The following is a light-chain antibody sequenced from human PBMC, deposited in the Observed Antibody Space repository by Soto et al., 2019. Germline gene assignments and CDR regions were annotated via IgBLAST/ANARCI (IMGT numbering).Light chain of an antibody. V-gene: IGKV3-15*01. CDR2: GAS. CDR1: HSVGSN. CDR3: QQYKQWPVA. J-gene: IGKJ4*01. Sequence: VMTQSPTTLSVSPGERATLSCRASHSVGSNLAWYQQNPGQAPRLLIYGASTRATGFPARFSGSGSATQFTLTISSLQSEDFGFYYCQQYKQWPVAFGGGTKVEIK.